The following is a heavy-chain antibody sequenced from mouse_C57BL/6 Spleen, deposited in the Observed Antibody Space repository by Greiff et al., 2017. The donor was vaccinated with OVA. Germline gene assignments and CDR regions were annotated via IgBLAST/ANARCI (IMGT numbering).Heavy chain of an antibody. CDR1: GYTFTDYY. D-gene: IGHD2-5*01. CDR3: AREVYSNYAWFAY. CDR2: IYPGSGNT. V-gene: IGHV1-76*01. Sequence: QVQLQQSGAELVRPGASVKLSCKASGYTFTDYYINWVKQRPGQGLEWIARIYPGSGNTYYNEKFKGKATLTAEKSSSTAYMQLSSLTSEDSAVYFCAREVYSNYAWFAYWGQGTLVTVSA. J-gene: IGHJ3*01.